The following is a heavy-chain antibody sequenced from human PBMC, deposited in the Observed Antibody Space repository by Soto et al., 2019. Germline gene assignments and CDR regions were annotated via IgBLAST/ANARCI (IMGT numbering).Heavy chain of an antibody. CDR2: FYPGDSDT. D-gene: IGHD4-17*01. V-gene: IGHV5-51*01. Sequence: GESLKISCKGSGYYFPSYWIGWVRQMPGKGLEWMGIFYPGDSDTRYSPSFQGQVTISAGRSISTAYLQWSSLKPSGTAMYDCARQGNGAEGFDYWGQGTLVTVSS. J-gene: IGHJ4*02. CDR3: ARQGNGAEGFDY. CDR1: GYYFPSYW.